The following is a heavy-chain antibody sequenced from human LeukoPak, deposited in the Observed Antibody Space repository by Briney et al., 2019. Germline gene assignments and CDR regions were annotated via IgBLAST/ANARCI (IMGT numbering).Heavy chain of an antibody. Sequence: GTSLRLSGVASGFTLRSYAMHWVRQAPGKGLEWVATISYDGSNKYYADSVKGRFTVSRDDSKIYLQMNSLKLEDTAVDYCARHRGRVLRGGYSDSWGQGNLVTVSS. CDR3: ARHRGRVLRGGYSDS. CDR1: GFTLRSYA. CDR2: ISYDGSNK. D-gene: IGHD2/OR15-2a*01. J-gene: IGHJ4*02. V-gene: IGHV3-30-3*01.